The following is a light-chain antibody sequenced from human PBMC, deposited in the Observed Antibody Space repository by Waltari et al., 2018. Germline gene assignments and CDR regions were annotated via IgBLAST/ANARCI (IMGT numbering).Light chain of an antibody. CDR3: HQYNNWPYT. CDR1: ESVSGT. V-gene: IGKV3-15*01. J-gene: IGKJ2*01. CDR2: GAS. Sequence: EIVMTQSPATLSVYPGDRATLSCRASESVSGTLAWYQQRPGQAPSLLIYGASTRASGIPARFSGSGSGTEFTLTISSLQSEDFAVYYCHQYNNWPYTFGQGTKLEIK.